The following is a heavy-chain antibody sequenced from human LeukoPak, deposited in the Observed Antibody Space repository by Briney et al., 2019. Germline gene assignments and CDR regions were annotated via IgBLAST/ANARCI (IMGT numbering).Heavy chain of an antibody. V-gene: IGHV3-21*01. J-gene: IGHJ4*02. CDR2: ISSSSSYI. Sequence: GGSLRLSCAASGFTFSNAWMSWVRQAPGKGLEWVSSISSSSSYIYYADSVKGRFTISRDNAKNSLYLQMNSLRVEDTAVYYCATTLTRDSSGSYGALDYWGQGALVTVSS. CDR3: ATTLTRDSSGSYGALDY. CDR1: GFTFSNAW. D-gene: IGHD6-19*01.